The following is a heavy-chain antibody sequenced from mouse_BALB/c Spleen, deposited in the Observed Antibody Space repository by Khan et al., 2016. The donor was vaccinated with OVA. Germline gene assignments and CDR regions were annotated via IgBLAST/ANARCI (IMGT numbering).Heavy chain of an antibody. V-gene: IGHV1-81*01. Sequence: QVQLQQSGPELVKPGASLKVSCKASGYTFTDYIIGWVKQSTRQGLEWIGDIFPGSDTPYYNEKFKDRATLTVDKSANTAFMQLRSLPSDDSAVYFCARGGYAAFAYWGQGTLVTVSA. J-gene: IGHJ3*01. CDR2: IFPGSDTP. D-gene: IGHD2-14*01. CDR1: GYTFTDYI. CDR3: ARGGYAAFAY.